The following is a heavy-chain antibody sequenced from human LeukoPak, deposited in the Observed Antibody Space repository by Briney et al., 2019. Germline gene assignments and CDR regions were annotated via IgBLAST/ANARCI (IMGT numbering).Heavy chain of an antibody. CDR1: GFTFSTYW. D-gene: IGHD4-23*01. Sequence: LPGGSLRLSCAASGFTFSTYWMHWVRQVPGKGLVWVSRINSDGDYTTYADSVKGRFIISRDNAKNTLYLQMNSLRVDDTAVYYCAGGFGGFWGQGTRVTVSS. J-gene: IGHJ4*02. V-gene: IGHV3-74*01. CDR2: INSDGDYT. CDR3: AGGFGGF.